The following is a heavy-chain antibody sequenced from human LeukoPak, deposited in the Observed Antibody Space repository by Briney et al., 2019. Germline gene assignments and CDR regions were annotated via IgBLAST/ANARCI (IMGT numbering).Heavy chain of an antibody. CDR3: AKSPSGWSKLDY. CDR2: ITGSGGST. CDR1: GFTFSSYA. D-gene: IGHD2-8*01. J-gene: IGHJ4*02. V-gene: IGHV3-23*01. Sequence: GGSLRLSCAVSGFTFSSYAMTWVRQAPGKGLEWVSTITGSGGSTYYADSVKGRFTISRDNSKNTLYLQMNSLRAEDTAVYYCAKSPSGWSKLDYWGQGTLVTVSS.